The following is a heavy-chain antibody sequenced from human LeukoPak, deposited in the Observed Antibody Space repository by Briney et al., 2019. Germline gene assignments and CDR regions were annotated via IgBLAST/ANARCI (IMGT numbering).Heavy chain of an antibody. CDR2: ISSSSSYI. Sequence: TGGSLRLSCAASGFTFSSYSMNWVRQAPGKGLEWVSSISSSSSYIYYADSVKGRFTISRDNAKNSLYLQMNSLRAEDTAVYYCARVYSGYDFLPGYWGQGTLVTVSS. D-gene: IGHD5-12*01. J-gene: IGHJ4*02. V-gene: IGHV3-21*01. CDR1: GFTFSSYS. CDR3: ARVYSGYDFLPGY.